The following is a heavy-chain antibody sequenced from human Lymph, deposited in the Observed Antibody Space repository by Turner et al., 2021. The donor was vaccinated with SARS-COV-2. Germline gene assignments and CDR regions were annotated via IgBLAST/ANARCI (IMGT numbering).Heavy chain of an antibody. CDR2: ISSSSSYI. Sequence: EVQLVESGGGLVKPGGSLRLSCAASGFTFSSYSMNWVRQAPGKGLECVSSISSSSSYIYYADSVKGRFTISRDNAKNSLYLQMNSLRAEDTAVYYCARGDYGDYGTVYFDYWGQGTLVTVSS. CDR3: ARGDYGDYGTVYFDY. CDR1: GFTFSSYS. J-gene: IGHJ4*02. D-gene: IGHD4-17*01. V-gene: IGHV3-21*01.